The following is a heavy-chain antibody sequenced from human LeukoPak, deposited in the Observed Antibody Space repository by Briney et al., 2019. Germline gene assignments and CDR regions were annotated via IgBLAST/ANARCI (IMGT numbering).Heavy chain of an antibody. Sequence: SETLSLTCTVSGGSISSYYWSWIRQPAGKGLEWIGRIYITGSTNYNPSLKSRVTMSVDTSKNQFSLKLGSVTAADTAVYYCARSDYYDSSGYPTHLNWFDPWGQGTLVTVSS. J-gene: IGHJ5*02. D-gene: IGHD3-22*01. CDR3: ARSDYYDSSGYPTHLNWFDP. CDR1: GGSISSYY. V-gene: IGHV4-4*07. CDR2: IYITGST.